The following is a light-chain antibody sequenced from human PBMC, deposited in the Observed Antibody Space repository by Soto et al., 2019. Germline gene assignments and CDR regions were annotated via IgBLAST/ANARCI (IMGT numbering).Light chain of an antibody. CDR2: WAS. J-gene: IGKJ1*01. Sequence: DIVMTQSPDSLAVSLGERATINCKSSQSVLYSSNNKNYLAWYQQKPGQPPKLLIYWASTRESGVPDRFSGSGSRTDFTLTISSLQAEDVAVYYCQKYYSTPQTFGQGTKVEIK. V-gene: IGKV4-1*01. CDR1: QSVLYSSNNKNY. CDR3: QKYYSTPQT.